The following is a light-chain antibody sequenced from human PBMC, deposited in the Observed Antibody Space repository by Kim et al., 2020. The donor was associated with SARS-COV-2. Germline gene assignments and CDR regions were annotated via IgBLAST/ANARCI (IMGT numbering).Light chain of an antibody. V-gene: IGLV3-21*04. CDR3: QVWDSSSGV. CDR2: YDS. Sequence: SYELTQPPSVSVAPGKTARISCGGNNIGSKGVHWYQQKPGQAPVLVIYYDSDRPSGIPERFSGSNSGNTATLTISRVEAGDEADYYCQVWDSSSGVFGGGTQLTVL. J-gene: IGLJ2*01. CDR1: NIGSKG.